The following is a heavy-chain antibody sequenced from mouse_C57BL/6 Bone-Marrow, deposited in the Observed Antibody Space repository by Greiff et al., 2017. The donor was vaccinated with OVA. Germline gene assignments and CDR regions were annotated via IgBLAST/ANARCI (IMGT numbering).Heavy chain of an antibody. CDR1: GFTFSSYG. Sequence: EVKLVESGGDLVKPGGSLKLSCAASGFTFSSYGMSWVRQTPDKRLEWVATISSGGSYTYYPDSVKGRFIISRDNAKNTLYLQMSSLKSEDTAMYYCARHYYGSSYYWGQGTTLTVSS. CDR2: ISSGGSYT. D-gene: IGHD1-1*01. V-gene: IGHV5-6*02. CDR3: ARHYYGSSYY. J-gene: IGHJ2*01.